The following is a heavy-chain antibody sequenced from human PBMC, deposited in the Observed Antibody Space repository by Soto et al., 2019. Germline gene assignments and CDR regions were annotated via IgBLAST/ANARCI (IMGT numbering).Heavy chain of an antibody. D-gene: IGHD6-6*01. J-gene: IGHJ4*02. CDR1: GFTFSSYA. Sequence: EVQLLEPGGGLVQPGESLRLSCAASGFTFSSYAMSWVRQAPGKGLEWGSVISGSDDSTYYADSVKGRLTIGRDNSKNTLYMQMNSPRAEDTAVYYCAKRSRSSTLDYWGQGTLVTVSS. CDR2: ISGSDDST. CDR3: AKRSRSSTLDY. V-gene: IGHV3-23*01.